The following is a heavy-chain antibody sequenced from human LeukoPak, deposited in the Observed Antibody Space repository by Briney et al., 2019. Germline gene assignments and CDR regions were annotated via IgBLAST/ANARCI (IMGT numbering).Heavy chain of an antibody. CDR1: GYSFTSYW. Sequence: GESLKISCKGSGYSFTSYWIGWVRQMPGKGLEWMGIIYPGDSDTRYSPSFQGQVTISADKSISTAYLQWSSLKASDTAMYYCARLTTNYDFWSGYSSPDYWGQGTLVTVSS. V-gene: IGHV5-51*01. D-gene: IGHD3-3*01. CDR2: IYPGDSDT. CDR3: ARLTTNYDFWSGYSSPDY. J-gene: IGHJ4*02.